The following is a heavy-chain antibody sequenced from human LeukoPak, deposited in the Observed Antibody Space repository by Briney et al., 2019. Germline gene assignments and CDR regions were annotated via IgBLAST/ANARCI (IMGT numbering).Heavy chain of an antibody. D-gene: IGHD2-21*02. CDR1: GGSISSSTNW. V-gene: IGHV4-4*02. Sequence: PSETLSLTCAVSGGSISSSTNWWSWVRQPPGKGLEWIGEIYHSGGTNYNPSLKSRITISVDKSQNQFSLKVNSLTAADTAVYYCARDRAVCGGDCYALGDYYYYYMDVWGKGTTVTISS. CDR2: IYHSGGT. J-gene: IGHJ6*03. CDR3: ARDRAVCGGDCYALGDYYYYYMDV.